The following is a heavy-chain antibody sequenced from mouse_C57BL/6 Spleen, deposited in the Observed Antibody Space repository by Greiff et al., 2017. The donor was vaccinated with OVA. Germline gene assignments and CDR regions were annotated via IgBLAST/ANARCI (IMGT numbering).Heavy chain of an antibody. CDR3: TRFTTVVAFDY. J-gene: IGHJ2*01. V-gene: IGHV6-6*01. Sequence: EVKLEESGGGLVQPGGSMKLSCAASGFTFSDAWLDWVRQSPEKGLEWVAEIRNKANNHATYYAESVKGRFTISRDDSKSSVYLQMNSLRAEDTGIYYCTRFTTVVAFDYWGQGTTLTVSS. CDR2: IRNKANNHAT. D-gene: IGHD1-1*01. CDR1: GFTFSDAW.